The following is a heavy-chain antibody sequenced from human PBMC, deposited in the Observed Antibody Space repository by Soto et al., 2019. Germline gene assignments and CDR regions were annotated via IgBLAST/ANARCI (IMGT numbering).Heavy chain of an antibody. CDR3: ARDLGINVIVVPHYGLDI. D-gene: IGHD3-22*01. V-gene: IGHV3-49*04. CDR2: IRSKPYGETT. J-gene: IGHJ3*02. Sequence: GGSLRLSCTASGFTFADYSMTWVRQAPGKGLDWVGFIRSKPYGETTEYAASVKGRFTISRDDSKNIAYLQMNSLKTEDTAVYYCARDLGINVIVVPHYGLDIWGQGTMVTVSS. CDR1: GFTFADYS.